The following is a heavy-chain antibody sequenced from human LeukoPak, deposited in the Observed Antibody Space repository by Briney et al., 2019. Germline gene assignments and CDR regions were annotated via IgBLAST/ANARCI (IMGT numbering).Heavy chain of an antibody. D-gene: IGHD1-1*01. J-gene: IGHJ4*02. CDR2: ITSRSNDV. V-gene: IGHV3-21*01. Sequence: PGGSLRLSCAASGFTFSSYNMNRVRQAPGKGLEWVASITSRSNDVHYTDSLKGRFTISRDNAKNSLYLQMNSLRAGDTAVYYCARDWNGDFDYWGQGTLVTVSS. CDR3: ARDWNGDFDY. CDR1: GFTFSSYN.